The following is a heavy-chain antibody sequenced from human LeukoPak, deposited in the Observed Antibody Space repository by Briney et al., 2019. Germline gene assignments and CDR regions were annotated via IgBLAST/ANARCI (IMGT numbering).Heavy chain of an antibody. Sequence: PSETLSLTCTVSGGSISSSSYYWGWIRQPPGKGLEWIGSIYYSGSTYYNPSLKSRVTISVDTPKNQFSLKLSSVTAADTAVYYCASTRTYYYDSSGWFDYWGQGTLVTVSS. V-gene: IGHV4-39*01. D-gene: IGHD3-22*01. J-gene: IGHJ4*02. CDR2: IYYSGST. CDR1: GGSISSSSYY. CDR3: ASTRTYYYDSSGWFDY.